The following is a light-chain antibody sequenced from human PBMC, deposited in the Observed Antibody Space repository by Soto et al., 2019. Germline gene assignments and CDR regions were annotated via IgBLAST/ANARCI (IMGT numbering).Light chain of an antibody. Sequence: DIQMTQSPSTLSASVGDRVTITCRASQSISSWLAWYQQKPGKAPKLLIYDASSLESGVPSRFSGSGSGTEFTLTISSLQPDDFATYYCQHYNGYSEAFGQGTKWIS. CDR1: QSISSW. V-gene: IGKV1-5*01. CDR2: DAS. CDR3: QHYNGYSEA. J-gene: IGKJ1*01.